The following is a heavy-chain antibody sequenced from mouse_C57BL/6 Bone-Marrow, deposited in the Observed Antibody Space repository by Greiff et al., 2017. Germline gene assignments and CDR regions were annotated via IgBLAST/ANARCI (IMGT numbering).Heavy chain of an antibody. Sequence: QVTLKVSDAELVKPGASVKISCKVSGYTFTDHTIHWMKQRPEQGLEWIGYIYPRDGSTKYNEKFKGKATLTADKSSSTAYMQLNSLTSEDSAVYFCARRSLCDGYYGFFDYWGQGTTLTVSS. CDR2: IYPRDGST. J-gene: IGHJ2*01. CDR1: GYTFTDHT. D-gene: IGHD2-3*01. CDR3: ARRSLCDGYYGFFDY. V-gene: IGHV1-78*01.